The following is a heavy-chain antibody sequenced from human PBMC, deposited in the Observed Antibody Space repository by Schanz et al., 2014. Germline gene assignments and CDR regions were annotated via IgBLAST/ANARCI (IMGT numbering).Heavy chain of an antibody. CDR1: GFTFSSYW. V-gene: IGHV3-74*01. CDR3: VRDSFFAFDY. CDR2: IKSDGSST. J-gene: IGHJ4*02. Sequence: EVQLVESGGGLVQPGGFLRLSCAASGFTFSSYWMHWVRQVPGKGLVWVSRIKSDGSSTSYADSVKGRFTISRDNAKNTLYLQMNSLRAEDTAVYYCVRDSFFAFDYWGQGTLVTVSS. D-gene: IGHD3-3*01.